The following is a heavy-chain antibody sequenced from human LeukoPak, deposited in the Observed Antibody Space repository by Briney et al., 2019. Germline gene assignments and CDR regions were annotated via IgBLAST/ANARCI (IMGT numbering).Heavy chain of an antibody. CDR3: ARGGRYCSSTSCYFFDY. Sequence: PSETLSLTCTVSGGSISSYYWSWIRQPAGKGLEWIGRIYTSGSTNYNPSLKSRVTMSVDTSKNQFSLKLSSVTAADTAVYYCARGGRYCSSTSCYFFDYWGQGTLVTVSS. J-gene: IGHJ4*02. CDR1: GGSISSYY. D-gene: IGHD2-2*01. CDR2: IYTSGST. V-gene: IGHV4-4*07.